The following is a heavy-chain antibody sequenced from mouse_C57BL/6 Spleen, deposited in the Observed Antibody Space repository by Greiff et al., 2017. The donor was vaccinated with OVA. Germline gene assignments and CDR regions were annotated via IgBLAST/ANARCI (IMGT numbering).Heavy chain of an antibody. J-gene: IGHJ1*03. CDR1: GFSFNTYA. V-gene: IGHV10-1*01. Sequence: EVKLVESGGGLVQPKGSLKLSCEASGFSFNTYAMTWVRQDPGKGLEWVARIRSKSNNYATYYADSVNDRITISRDDSESMLYLQKNNLKTEDTAMYYWVRRSTMDWYFDVWCTGTTVTV. CDR3: VRRSTMDWYFDV. CDR2: IRSKSNNYAT. D-gene: IGHD5-1*01.